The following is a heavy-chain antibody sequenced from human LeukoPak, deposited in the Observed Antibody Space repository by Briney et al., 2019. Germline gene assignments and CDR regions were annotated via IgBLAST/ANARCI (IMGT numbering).Heavy chain of an antibody. CDR1: GFTFTNYW. CDR3: ARLREIPVFGVVTKSTSYFDY. CDR2: IKQDRSEK. D-gene: IGHD3-3*01. J-gene: IGHJ4*02. V-gene: IGHV3-7*01. Sequence: TGGSLRLSRAASGFTFTNYWMSRVRQAPGKGLELVANIKQDRSEKYYVDSVKGRFTISRDNAKNSLYLQMNSLRAEDTAVYYCARLREIPVFGVVTKSTSYFDYWGQGTLVTVSS.